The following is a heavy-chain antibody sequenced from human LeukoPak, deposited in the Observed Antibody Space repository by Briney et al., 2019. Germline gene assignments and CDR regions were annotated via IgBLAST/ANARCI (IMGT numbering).Heavy chain of an antibody. D-gene: IGHD5-24*01. CDR1: GFTFSSYA. CDR2: ISSSDTTV. J-gene: IGHJ6*02. V-gene: IGHV3-48*03. Sequence: SGRSLRLSCAASGFTFSSYAMHWVRQAPGKGLEWVSNISSSDTTVRYADSVKGRFTISRDNARNSLYLQMNSLRAEDTAVYYCARSRRDNYYYYYGMDVWGQGTTVTVSS. CDR3: ARSRRDNYYYYYGMDV.